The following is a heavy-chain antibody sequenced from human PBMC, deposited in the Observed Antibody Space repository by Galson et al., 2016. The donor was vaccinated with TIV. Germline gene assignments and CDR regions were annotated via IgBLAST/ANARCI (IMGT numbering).Heavy chain of an antibody. D-gene: IGHD2-21*01. Sequence: SLRLSCAASGFTFSTYGMHWVRQAPGKGLEWVAVISNDGSTKDYADSVKGRFTISRDNSKNTLYLQMNSLRAEDTTVYYCAKDGARGLPVSYGMDLWGQGTTVIVSS. CDR3: AKDGARGLPVSYGMDL. J-gene: IGHJ6*02. CDR1: GFTFSTYG. CDR2: ISNDGSTK. V-gene: IGHV3-30*18.